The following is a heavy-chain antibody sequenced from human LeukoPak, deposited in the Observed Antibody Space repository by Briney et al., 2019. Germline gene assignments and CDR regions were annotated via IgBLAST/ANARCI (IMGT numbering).Heavy chain of an antibody. CDR1: GGSISSGDYY. CDR3: AREGYQLLFGRFDP. V-gene: IGHV4-30-4*01. D-gene: IGHD2-2*01. CDR2: IYYSGST. Sequence: SETLSLTCTVSGGSISSGDYYWSWIRQPPGKGLEWIGYIYYSGSTYYNPSLKSRVTISVDTSKNQFSLKLSSVTAADTAVYYCAREGYQLLFGRFDPWGQGTWSPSPQ. J-gene: IGHJ5*02.